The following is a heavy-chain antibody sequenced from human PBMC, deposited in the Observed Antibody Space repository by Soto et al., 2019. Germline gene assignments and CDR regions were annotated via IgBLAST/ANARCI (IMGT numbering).Heavy chain of an antibody. V-gene: IGHV1-69*12. CDR2: IIRIFGTP. J-gene: IGHJ6*02. CDR1: GGTFSSYA. D-gene: IGHD3-10*01. Sequence: QVQLVQSGAEVKKPGSSVKVSCKASGGTFSSYAINWVRQAPGQGLEWMGGIIRIFGTPDYSQRFQGRVTITADESTLTAYMERRSLRSEDTAVYYSARQGSNEYYYYGMDVWGQGTTVTVSS. CDR3: ARQGSNEYYYYGMDV.